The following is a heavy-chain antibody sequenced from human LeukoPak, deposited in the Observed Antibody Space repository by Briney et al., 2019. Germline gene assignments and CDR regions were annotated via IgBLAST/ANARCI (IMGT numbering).Heavy chain of an antibody. CDR1: GYSFTSYW. J-gene: IGHJ3*02. CDR3: AGQEASDDAFDI. V-gene: IGHV5-10-1*01. Sequence: GESLKISCKGSGYSFTSYWISWVRQMPGKGLEWMGRIDPSDSYTNYSPSFQGHVTISADKSISTAYLQWSSLKASDTAMYYCAGQEASDDAFDIWGQGTMVTVSS. CDR2: IDPSDSYT.